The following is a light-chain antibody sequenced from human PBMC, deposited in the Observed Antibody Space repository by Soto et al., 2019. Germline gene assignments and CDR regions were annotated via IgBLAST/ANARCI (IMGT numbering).Light chain of an antibody. Sequence: EIVMTQSPATLSVSPGERATLSCRASQSVSSNLAWYQQKPCQAPRLLIYGASTRATGIPARFSGSGSGTEFTLTISSLQSEDFAVYYCQQYNNWPPLTFGGGTKVDIK. CDR1: QSVSSN. CDR2: GAS. CDR3: QQYNNWPPLT. V-gene: IGKV3-15*01. J-gene: IGKJ4*01.